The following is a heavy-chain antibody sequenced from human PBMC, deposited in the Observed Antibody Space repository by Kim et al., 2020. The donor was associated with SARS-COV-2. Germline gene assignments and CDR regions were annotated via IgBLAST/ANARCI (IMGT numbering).Heavy chain of an antibody. CDR3: AKDLSGWLNSNYFYGMDV. CDR1: GFTFSRSA. D-gene: IGHD6-19*01. J-gene: IGHJ6*01. V-gene: IGHV3-30*18. CDR2: VSYDGNNK. Sequence: GGSLRLSCVASGFTFSRSAIHWVRQAPGKGLEWVAVVSYDGNNKYYADSVKGRFTISRDNSKNTLYLKMKSLRAEDTAVYYWAKDLSGWLNSNYFYGMDVWGQGTTVTVSA.